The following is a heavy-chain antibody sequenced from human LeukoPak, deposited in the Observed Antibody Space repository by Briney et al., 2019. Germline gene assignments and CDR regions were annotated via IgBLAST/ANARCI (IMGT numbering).Heavy chain of an antibody. J-gene: IGHJ4*02. V-gene: IGHV4-34*01. CDR3: ARGLRYYYGSGSYQHFDY. Sequence: PSETLSLTCAVYGGSFSGYYWSWIRQPPGKGLEWIVEINHSGSTNYTPSLKSRVTISVDTSKNQFSLKLSSVTAADTAVYYCARGLRYYYGSGSYQHFDYWGQGTLVTVSS. CDR2: INHSGST. D-gene: IGHD3-10*01. CDR1: GGSFSGYY.